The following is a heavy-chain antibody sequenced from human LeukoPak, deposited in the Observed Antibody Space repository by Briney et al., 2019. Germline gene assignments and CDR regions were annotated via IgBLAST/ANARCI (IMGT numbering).Heavy chain of an antibody. CDR3: ARAQDYVWRSYRYTLDY. Sequence: PSETLSLTCAVYGGSFSGYYWSWIRQPPGKGLEWIGEINHSRSTNYNPSLKSRVTISVDTSKNQFSLKLSSVTAADTAVYYCARAQDYVWRSYRYTLDYWGQGTLVTVSS. V-gene: IGHV4-34*01. D-gene: IGHD3-16*02. CDR2: INHSRST. J-gene: IGHJ4*02. CDR1: GGSFSGYY.